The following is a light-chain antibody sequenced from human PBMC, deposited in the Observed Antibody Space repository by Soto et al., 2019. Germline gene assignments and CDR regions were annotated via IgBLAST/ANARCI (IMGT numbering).Light chain of an antibody. CDR3: QQRSTWPWT. CDR2: DAS. J-gene: IGKJ1*01. V-gene: IGKV3-11*01. CDR1: QSVSSY. Sequence: EIVLTQSPATLPLSPGERATLSCRASQSVSSYLAWYQQKPGQAPRLLIYDASNRATGIPARFSGSGSGTDCPLTISSLEPEDCAVYYCQQRSTWPWTFGQGTKVEIK.